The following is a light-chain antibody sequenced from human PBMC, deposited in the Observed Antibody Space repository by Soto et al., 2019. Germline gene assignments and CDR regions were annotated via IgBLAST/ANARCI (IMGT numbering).Light chain of an antibody. CDR2: DAS. CDR3: QQRSNWLFT. J-gene: IGKJ3*01. Sequence: EIVLTQSPVTLSLSPGERATLSCRASQSVSSYLAWYQQKPGQAPRLLIYDASNRATGIPPRFSGSGSGTDFTLTINSLEPEDFAVYYCQQRSNWLFTFGPGTKVDIK. V-gene: IGKV3-11*01. CDR1: QSVSSY.